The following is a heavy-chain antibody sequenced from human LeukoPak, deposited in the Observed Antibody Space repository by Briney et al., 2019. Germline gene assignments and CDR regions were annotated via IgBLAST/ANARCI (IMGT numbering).Heavy chain of an antibody. CDR3: ARGQLVPAHFDY. V-gene: IGHV4-38-2*02. Sequence: SETLSLTCTVSGYSINSGYYWGWIRQPPGKGLEWIGNIYHSGTTYYNPSLKRRVTISIDTSKNQFSLQLNSVTPEDTAVYYCARGQLVPAHFDYWGQGTLVTVSS. J-gene: IGHJ4*02. D-gene: IGHD6-6*01. CDR2: IYHSGTT. CDR1: GYSINSGYY.